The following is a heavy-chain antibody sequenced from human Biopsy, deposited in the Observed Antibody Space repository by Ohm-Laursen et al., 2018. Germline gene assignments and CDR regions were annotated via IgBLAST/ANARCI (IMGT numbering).Heavy chain of an antibody. CDR3: AKGGSIMIFGVVINNCFDP. J-gene: IGHJ5*02. V-gene: IGHV3-23*01. CDR2: ISANGATS. Sequence: SLRLSCTASGFTYTTFAMSWVRQAPGKGPEWVSTISANGATSYYADSVKGRFTISRDNSKNTLYLQMNSVRADDTAIYYCAKGGSIMIFGVVINNCFDPWGRGTRVTVSS. CDR1: GFTYTTFA. D-gene: IGHD3-3*01.